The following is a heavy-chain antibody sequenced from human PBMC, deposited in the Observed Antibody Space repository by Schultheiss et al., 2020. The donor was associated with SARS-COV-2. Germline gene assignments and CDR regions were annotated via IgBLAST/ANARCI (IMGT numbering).Heavy chain of an antibody. D-gene: IGHD1-14*01. Sequence: SETLSLTCTVSGVSISTTYYFWDWIRQPPGKALEWIGSISYSGATAYNPSLKSRVTISLDTSNNQFSLKLSSVTAADTAVYYCARAHTTYAFDIWGQGTMVTVSS. CDR3: ARAHTTYAFDI. CDR1: GVSISTTYYF. J-gene: IGHJ3*02. CDR2: ISYSGAT. V-gene: IGHV4-39*07.